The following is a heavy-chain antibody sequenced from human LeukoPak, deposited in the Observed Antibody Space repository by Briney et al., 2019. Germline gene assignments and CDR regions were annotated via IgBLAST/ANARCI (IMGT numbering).Heavy chain of an antibody. D-gene: IGHD3-10*01. CDR2: IYYSGST. J-gene: IGHJ4*02. V-gene: IGHV4-39*01. Sequence: SETLSLTCTVSGGSISSSIYYWGWIRQPPGKGLEWIGSIYYSGSTYYNPSLKSRVTISVDTSKNQFSLKLSSVTAADTAVYYCASHPPLWFDYWGQGTLVTVSS. CDR1: GGSISSSIYY. CDR3: ASHPPLWFDY.